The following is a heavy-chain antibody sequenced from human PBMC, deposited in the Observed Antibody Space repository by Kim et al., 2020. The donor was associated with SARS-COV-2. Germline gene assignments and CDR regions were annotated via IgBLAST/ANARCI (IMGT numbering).Heavy chain of an antibody. D-gene: IGHD3-10*02. CDR3: PRVAYVDEGADV. Sequence: ADPVKGRLTISRDNAKNSLSLQMNSLRGEDTAVYHCPRVAYVDEGADVWGLGTTVTVSS. J-gene: IGHJ6*02. V-gene: IGHV3-11*04.